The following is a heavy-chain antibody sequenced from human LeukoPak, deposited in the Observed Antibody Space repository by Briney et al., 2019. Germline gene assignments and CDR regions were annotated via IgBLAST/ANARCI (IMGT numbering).Heavy chain of an antibody. V-gene: IGHV1-8*03. CDR3: ARVLTTVVREDAFDI. CDR1: GYTFTSYD. CDR2: MNPNSGNT. D-gene: IGHD4-23*01. Sequence: ASVKVSCKASGYTFTSYDINWVRQATGQGLEWMGWMNPNSGNTGYAQKFQGRVTITRNTSISTAYMELSSLRSEDTAVYYCARVLTTVVREDAFDIWGQGTMVTVSS. J-gene: IGHJ3*02.